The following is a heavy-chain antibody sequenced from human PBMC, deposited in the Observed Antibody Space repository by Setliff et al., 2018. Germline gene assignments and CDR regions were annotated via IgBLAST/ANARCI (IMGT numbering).Heavy chain of an antibody. V-gene: IGHV4-39*01. J-gene: IGHJ4*02. D-gene: IGHD1-1*01. Sequence: SETLSLTCSVSGDSLDSIADGNQFWGWIRQPAGKGLEWIGRIHYLGTTYSNASLASRLTMSVDTSKNQFSLRLTSVTAADTAVYYCARTGTYRYFDHWGQGTLVTVSS. CDR1: GDSLDSIADGNQF. CDR2: IHYLGTT. CDR3: ARTGTYRYFDH.